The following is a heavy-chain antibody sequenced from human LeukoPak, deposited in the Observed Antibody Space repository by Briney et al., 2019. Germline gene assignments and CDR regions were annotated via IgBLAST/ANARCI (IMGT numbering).Heavy chain of an antibody. CDR3: ARREGYSYGYAFDY. Sequence: GGSLRLSCAASGFTVSSNYMSWVSQAPGKGLEWVSVIYSGGSTYYADSVKGRFTISRDNSKNTLYLQMNSLRAEDTAVYYCARREGYSYGYAFDYWGQGTLVTVSS. J-gene: IGHJ4*02. V-gene: IGHV3-66*01. CDR2: IYSGGST. D-gene: IGHD5-18*01. CDR1: GFTVSSNY.